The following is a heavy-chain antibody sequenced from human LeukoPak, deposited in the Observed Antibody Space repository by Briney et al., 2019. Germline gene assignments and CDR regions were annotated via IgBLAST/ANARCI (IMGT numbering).Heavy chain of an antibody. Sequence: PSETLSLTCTVSGGSISSYYWSWIRQPPGKGLEWIGYIYYSGATNYNPSLKSRVTMSVDRSKNQFSLNLSSVTAADTAMYFCARGMDLDYWGQGTLFTVSP. CDR1: GGSISSYY. V-gene: IGHV4-59*01. CDR2: IYYSGAT. CDR3: ARGMDLDY. D-gene: IGHD5-24*01. J-gene: IGHJ4*02.